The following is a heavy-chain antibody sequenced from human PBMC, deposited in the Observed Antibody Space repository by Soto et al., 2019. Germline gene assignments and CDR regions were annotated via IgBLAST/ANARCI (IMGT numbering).Heavy chain of an antibody. D-gene: IGHD6-13*01. Sequence: QVQLVESGGGVVQPGRSLRLSCAASRFTFSSYGMHWVRQAPGKGLEWVAVISYDGSNKYYADSVKGRFTISRDNSKNTLYLQMNSLRAEDTAVYYCAKVLFGIAAAGNPFDYWGQGTLVTVSS. J-gene: IGHJ4*02. CDR2: ISYDGSNK. V-gene: IGHV3-30*18. CDR1: RFTFSSYG. CDR3: AKVLFGIAAAGNPFDY.